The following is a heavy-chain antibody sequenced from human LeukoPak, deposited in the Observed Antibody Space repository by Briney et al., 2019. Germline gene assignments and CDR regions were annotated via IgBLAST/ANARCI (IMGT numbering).Heavy chain of an antibody. D-gene: IGHD2/OR15-2a*01. CDR3: ARGSDSGGQSMPA. CDR2: MNPDSDNT. Sequence: ASVKVSCKASGYTFTNYNINWVRQATGQGLEWMAWMNPDSDNTGYAQKFQDRVTLTRDTSISTAYMELSSLTSEDTAVYYCARGSDSGGQSMPAWGQGTLVTVSS. CDR1: GYTFTNYN. J-gene: IGHJ5*02. V-gene: IGHV1-8*01.